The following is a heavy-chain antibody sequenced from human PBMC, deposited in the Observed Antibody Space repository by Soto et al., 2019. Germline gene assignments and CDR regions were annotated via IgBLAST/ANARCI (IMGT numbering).Heavy chain of an antibody. Sequence: EVQLVESGGGLVKPGGSLRLSCTASGFTFSNAWMSWVRQAPGKGLEWVGRIKSKTDGGTTDYAAPVKGRFTISRDDSKNTLYLQMNSLKTEDTAVYYCTTAQYYYGGDYWGQGTLVTVSS. CDR2: IKSKTDGGTT. CDR1: GFTFSNAW. CDR3: TTAQYYYGGDY. J-gene: IGHJ4*02. V-gene: IGHV3-15*01. D-gene: IGHD3-10*01.